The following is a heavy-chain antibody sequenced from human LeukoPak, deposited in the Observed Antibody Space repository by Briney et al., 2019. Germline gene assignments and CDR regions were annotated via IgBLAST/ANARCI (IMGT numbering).Heavy chain of an antibody. CDR2: ISGSGSAT. Sequence: GGSLRLSSAASGFTFSNYGMSWVRQAPGKGLEWVSTISGSGSATYNAGSVKGRFTTSRDNSNNTLYLQMNSLRAEDTAVYYCAKTEAPAAIRAGSDYWGQGTLVTVSS. V-gene: IGHV3-23*01. CDR3: AKTEAPAAIRAGSDY. J-gene: IGHJ4*02. CDR1: GFTFSNYG. D-gene: IGHD2-2*02.